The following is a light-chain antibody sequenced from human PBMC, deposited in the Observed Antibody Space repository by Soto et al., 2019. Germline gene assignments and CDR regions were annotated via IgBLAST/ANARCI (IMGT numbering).Light chain of an antibody. CDR3: SSYTSSGTLVV. J-gene: IGLJ2*01. CDR1: SSDVGGYTY. V-gene: IGLV2-14*03. Sequence: QPVLTQPASVSGSPGQSITISCTGTSSDVGGYTYVSWYQQHPGKAPKLMIYDVSDRPSGVSSRFSGSKSGNTASLTISGLQAEDEADYYCSSYTSSGTLVVFGGGTKLTVL. CDR2: DVS.